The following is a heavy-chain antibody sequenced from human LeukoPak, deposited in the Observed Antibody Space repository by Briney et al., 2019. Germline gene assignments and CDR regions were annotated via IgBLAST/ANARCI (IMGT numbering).Heavy chain of an antibody. CDR1: GGSISSSIYY. D-gene: IGHD6-13*01. V-gene: IGHV4-39*07. CDR2: IYYSGST. CDR3: AGGEYSSSWTSMDD. J-gene: IGHJ6*02. Sequence: SETLSLTCTVSGGSISSSIYYWGWIRQPPGKGLERIGSIYYSGSTYYNPSLKSRVTISVDTSKKQFSLMLSSVAAADTAVYYCAGGEYSSSWTSMDDWGQGTTVTVSS.